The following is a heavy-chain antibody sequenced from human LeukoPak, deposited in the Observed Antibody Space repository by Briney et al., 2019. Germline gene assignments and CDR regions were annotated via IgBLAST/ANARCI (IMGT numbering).Heavy chain of an antibody. J-gene: IGHJ4*02. D-gene: IGHD4-23*01. CDR2: VYYTGTT. CDR3: ARDRYGGNSGEFDY. Sequence: PSETLSLTCTVSGGSISSYYWSWIRQSPGKALEWIGYVYYTGTTNYNPSLKSRVTILVDTSKNQFSLKLSSVTAADTAVYYCARDRYGGNSGEFDYWGQGTLVTVSS. CDR1: GGSISSYY. V-gene: IGHV4-59*01.